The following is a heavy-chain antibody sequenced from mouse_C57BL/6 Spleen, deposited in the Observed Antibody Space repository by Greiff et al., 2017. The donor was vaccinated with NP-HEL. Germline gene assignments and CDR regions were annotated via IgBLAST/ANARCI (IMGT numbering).Heavy chain of an antibody. CDR3: ARRPYDYGSSYYFDY. V-gene: IGHV3-6*01. Sequence: EVKLMESGPGLVKPSQSLSLTCSVTGYSITSGYYWNWIRQFPGNKLEWMGYISYDGSNNYNPSLKNRISITRDTSKNQFFLKLNSVTTEDTATYYCARRPYDYGSSYYFDYWGQGTTLTVSS. D-gene: IGHD1-1*01. CDR1: GYSITSGYY. J-gene: IGHJ2*01. CDR2: ISYDGSN.